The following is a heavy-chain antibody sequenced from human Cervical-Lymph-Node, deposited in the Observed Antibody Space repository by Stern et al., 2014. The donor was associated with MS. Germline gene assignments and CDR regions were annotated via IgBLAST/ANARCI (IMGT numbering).Heavy chain of an antibody. CDR2: INPDNGVA. V-gene: IGHV1-2*06. J-gene: IGHJ5*02. Sequence: QVQLVQSGAEVKKPGASVKVSCQASGYTFTGQFIHWVRQVPGQGLQWMGRINPDNGVADYAPKFQGRVTMTRITSITTAYMELTNLKSDDTAVYYCARGDCTAGNCFPSALNNWFDPWGQGTLVTVSS. CDR3: ARGDCTAGNCFPSALNNWFDP. CDR1: GYTFTGQF. D-gene: IGHD2-8*02.